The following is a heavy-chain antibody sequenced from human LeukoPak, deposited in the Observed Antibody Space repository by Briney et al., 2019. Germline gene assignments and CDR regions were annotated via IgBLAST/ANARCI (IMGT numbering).Heavy chain of an antibody. CDR1: GFTFSSYA. CDR3: ASVHYYDILTGYSYDAFDI. Sequence: GGSLRLSCAASGFTFSSYAMHWVRQAPGKGLEWVSVIYSGGSTYYADSVKGRFTISRDNSKNTLYLQMNSLRAEDTAVYYCASVHYYDILTGYSYDAFDIWGQGTMVTVSS. D-gene: IGHD3-9*01. J-gene: IGHJ3*02. V-gene: IGHV3-66*01. CDR2: IYSGGST.